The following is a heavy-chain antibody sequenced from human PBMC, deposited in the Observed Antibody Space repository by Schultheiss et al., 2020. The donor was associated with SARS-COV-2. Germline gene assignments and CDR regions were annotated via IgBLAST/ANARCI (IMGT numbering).Heavy chain of an antibody. V-gene: IGHV3-48*02. Sequence: GGSLRLSCAASGFTFSSYSMNWVRQAPGKGLEWVSYISSSSSTIYYADSVKGRFTISRDNAKNSLYLQMNSLRDEDTAVYYCARDGMGLRGYYYYGMDVWGQGTTVTVSS. J-gene: IGHJ6*02. CDR3: ARDGMGLRGYYYYGMDV. CDR2: ISSSSSTI. CDR1: GFTFSSYS. D-gene: IGHD4-17*01.